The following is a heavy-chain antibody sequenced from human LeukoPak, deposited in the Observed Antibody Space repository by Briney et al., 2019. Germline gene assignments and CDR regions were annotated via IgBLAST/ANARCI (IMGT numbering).Heavy chain of an antibody. J-gene: IGHJ4*02. CDR1: GFPFETNA. CDR2: IGNTET. V-gene: IGHV3-23*01. CDR3: AKDWIQFNRVFDCFDS. Sequence: GGSLRLSCATSGFPFETNAMSWVRQAPGKGLEWVATIGNTETFYADSVTGRFTISRDNSKNTVNLQMNRLRVEDTAIYYCAKDWIQFNRVFDCFDSWGQGTLVTVPS. D-gene: IGHD5-18*01.